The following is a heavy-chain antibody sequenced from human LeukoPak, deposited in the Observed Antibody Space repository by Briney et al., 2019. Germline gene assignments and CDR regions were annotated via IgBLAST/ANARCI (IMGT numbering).Heavy chain of an antibody. D-gene: IGHD3-3*01. CDR3: ASEFWSGYYLFDY. V-gene: IGHV4-34*01. Sequence: GSLRLSCAASGFTFSSYSMNWIRQPPGKGLEWIGEINHSGSTNYNPSLKSRVTISVDTSKNQFSLKLSSVTAADTAVYYCASEFWSGYYLFDYWGQGTLVTVSS. CDR1: GFTFSSYS. J-gene: IGHJ4*02. CDR2: INHSGST.